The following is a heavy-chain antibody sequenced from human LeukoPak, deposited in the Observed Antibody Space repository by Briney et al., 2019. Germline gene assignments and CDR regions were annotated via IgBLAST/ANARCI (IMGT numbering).Heavy chain of an antibody. D-gene: IGHD6-6*01. CDR2: IGYDGSNK. J-gene: IGHJ4*02. CDR3: ARVPARVYDY. Sequence: PGGSLRLSCVVSEFTFSAFGMHWVRQAPGKGLEWVAFIGYDGSNKFYADSVKGRFTISRDNAKNSLYLQMNSLRAEDTAVYYCARVPARVYDYWGQGTLVTVSS. V-gene: IGHV3-30*02. CDR1: EFTFSAFG.